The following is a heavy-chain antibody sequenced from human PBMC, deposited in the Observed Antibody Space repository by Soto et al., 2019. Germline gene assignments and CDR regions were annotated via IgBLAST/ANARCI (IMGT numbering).Heavy chain of an antibody. V-gene: IGHV4-39*01. D-gene: IGHD1-26*01. CDR2: IYYSGST. CDR1: GGSISSSSYY. Sequence: QLQLQESGPGLVKPSETLSLTCTVSGGSISSSSYYWGWIRQPPGKGLEWIGSIYYSGSTYYNPSLNSRVTISVDTSKNQFSLKLSSVTAADTAVYYCARLVGATPHDAFDIWGQGTMVTVSS. CDR3: ARLVGATPHDAFDI. J-gene: IGHJ3*02.